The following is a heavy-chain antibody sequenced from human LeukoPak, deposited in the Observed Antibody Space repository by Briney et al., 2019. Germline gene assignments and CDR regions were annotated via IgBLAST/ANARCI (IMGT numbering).Heavy chain of an antibody. D-gene: IGHD2-2*01. CDR3: ARGVWYCSSTSCYSNWFDP. V-gene: IGHV4-34*01. J-gene: IGHJ5*02. CDR2: INHSGST. Sequence: PSETLSLTCAVYGGSVSGYYWSWIRQPPGKGLEWIGEINHSGSTNYNPSLKSRVTISVDTSKNQFSLKLSSVTAADTAVYYCARGVWYCSSTSCYSNWFDPWGQGTLVTVSS. CDR1: GGSVSGYY.